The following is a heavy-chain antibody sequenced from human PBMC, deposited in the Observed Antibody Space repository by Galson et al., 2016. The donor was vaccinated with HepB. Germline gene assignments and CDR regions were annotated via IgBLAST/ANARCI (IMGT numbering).Heavy chain of an antibody. CDR1: GFTFSDSG. J-gene: IGHJ4*02. Sequence: SVKVSCKASGFTFSDSGVQWVRQARGQGLEWIGWIVVDSGNTNYAQKFQDRVTITRDMSTTTAYMDLNTLTSEDTAVYYCTARPKASGHPGYFYYWGQGTLLSVSS. V-gene: IGHV1-58*01. CDR2: IVVDSGNT. CDR3: TARPKASGHPGYFYY. D-gene: IGHD6-19*01.